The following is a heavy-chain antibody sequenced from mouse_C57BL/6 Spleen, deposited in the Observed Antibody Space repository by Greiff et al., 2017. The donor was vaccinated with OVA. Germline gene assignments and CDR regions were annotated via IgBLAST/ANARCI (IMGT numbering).Heavy chain of an antibody. J-gene: IGHJ4*01. CDR2: ISSGSSTI. Sequence: EVKVVESGGGLVKPGGSLKLSCAASGFTFSDYGMHWVRQAPEKGLEWVAYISSGSSTIYYADTVKGRFTISRDNAKNTLFLQMTSLRSEDTAMYYCARKDYGSNAMDYWGQGTSVTVSS. CDR3: ARKDYGSNAMDY. CDR1: GFTFSDYG. V-gene: IGHV5-17*01. D-gene: IGHD1-1*01.